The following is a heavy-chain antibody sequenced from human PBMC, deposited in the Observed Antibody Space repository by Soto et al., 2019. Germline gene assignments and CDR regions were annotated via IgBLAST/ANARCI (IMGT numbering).Heavy chain of an antibody. Sequence: GGSLRLSCSASGFTFSSYAMHWVRQAPGKGLEYVSAISSNGGSTYYADSVKGRFTISRDNSKNTLYLQMSSLRAEDTAVYYCVKDQSYHDFWSGYYTAYFQHWGQGTLVTVSS. CDR2: ISSNGGST. D-gene: IGHD3-3*01. V-gene: IGHV3-64D*08. CDR3: VKDQSYHDFWSGYYTAYFQH. CDR1: GFTFSSYA. J-gene: IGHJ1*01.